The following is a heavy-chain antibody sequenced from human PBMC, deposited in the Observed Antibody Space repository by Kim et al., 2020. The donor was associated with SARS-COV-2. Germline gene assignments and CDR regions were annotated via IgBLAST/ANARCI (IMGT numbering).Heavy chain of an antibody. CDR2: ISSSSSYT. D-gene: IGHD3-22*01. CDR1: GFTFSSYS. V-gene: IGHV3-21*01. Sequence: GGSLRLSCAASGFTFSSYSMNWVRQAPGKGLEWVSSISSSSSYTYYADSVKGRFTISRDNAKNSLYLQMKSLRAEDTAVYYCARCSSGYYGFDYWGQGTL. CDR3: ARCSSGYYGFDY. J-gene: IGHJ4*02.